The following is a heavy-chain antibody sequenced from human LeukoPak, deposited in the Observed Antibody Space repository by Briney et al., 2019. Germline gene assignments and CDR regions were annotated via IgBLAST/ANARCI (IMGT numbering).Heavy chain of an antibody. Sequence: GGSLRPSCVASRFTFSTSWMTWVRQAPGKGLEFVAGIMYDGTMESYVDSVNGRFTISRDNAKNSLYLQMNSLRVDDTAVYYCARDLNWPGPWGQGTLVTVSS. CDR1: RFTFSTSW. V-gene: IGHV3-7*03. CDR2: IMYDGTME. J-gene: IGHJ5*02. CDR3: ARDLNWPGP. D-gene: IGHD5-24*01.